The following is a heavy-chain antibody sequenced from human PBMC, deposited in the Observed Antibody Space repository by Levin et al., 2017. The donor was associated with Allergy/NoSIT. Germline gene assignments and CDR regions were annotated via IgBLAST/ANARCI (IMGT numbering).Heavy chain of an antibody. D-gene: IGHD2-15*01. CDR1: GGSISSPIYY. Sequence: SETLSLTCTVSGGSISSPIYYWGWVRQSPGKGLEWIGSGYFGGSTYYNPSLRGRVTISVDTSRSQFSLRLPSVTAADTAVYYCARLRKPAVRAPATSYYYYMDVWGKGTTVTVSS. CDR3: ARLRKPAVRAPATSYYYYMDV. V-gene: IGHV4-39*01. J-gene: IGHJ6*03. CDR2: GYFGGST.